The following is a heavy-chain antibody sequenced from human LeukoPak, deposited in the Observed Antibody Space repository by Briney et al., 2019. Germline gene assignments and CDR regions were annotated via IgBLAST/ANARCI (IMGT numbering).Heavy chain of an antibody. CDR2: ISGSGGST. V-gene: IGHV3-23*01. J-gene: IGHJ4*02. D-gene: IGHD5-24*01. CDR3: AKDPERWLRKTEAADY. CDR1: GFTFSSYA. Sequence: GGSLRLSCAASGFTFSSYAMSWVRQAPGKGLEWVSAISGSGGSTYYADSVKGRFTISRDNSKNTLYLQMNSLRAEDTAVYYCAKDPERWLRKTEAADYWGQGTLVTVSS.